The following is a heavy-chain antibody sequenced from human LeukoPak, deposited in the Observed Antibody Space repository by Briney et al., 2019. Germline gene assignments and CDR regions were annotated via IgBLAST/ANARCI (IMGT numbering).Heavy chain of an antibody. CDR3: AKRLGKGSGYYGRAGAYYFDY. J-gene: IGHJ4*02. CDR1: GFTFSSYA. V-gene: IGHV3-23*01. Sequence: GGSLRLSCAASGFTFSSYAMSWVRQAPGKGLEWVSAISGSGGSTYYADSVKGRFTISRDNSKNTLYLQMNSLRAEDTAVYYCAKRLGKGSGYYGRAGAYYFDYWGQGTLVTVSS. CDR2: ISGSGGST. D-gene: IGHD3-3*01.